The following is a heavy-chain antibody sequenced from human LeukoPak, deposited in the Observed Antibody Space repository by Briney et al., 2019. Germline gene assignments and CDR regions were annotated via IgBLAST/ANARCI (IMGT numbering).Heavy chain of an antibody. D-gene: IGHD6-19*01. Sequence: GGSLRLSCAASGFTFSSYGMHWVRRAPGKGLEWVAVISYDGSNKYYADSVKGRFTISRDNSKNTLYLQMNSLRAEDTAVYYCAKDQWLVAEYYFDYWGQGTLVTVSS. V-gene: IGHV3-30*18. CDR3: AKDQWLVAEYYFDY. J-gene: IGHJ4*02. CDR1: GFTFSSYG. CDR2: ISYDGSNK.